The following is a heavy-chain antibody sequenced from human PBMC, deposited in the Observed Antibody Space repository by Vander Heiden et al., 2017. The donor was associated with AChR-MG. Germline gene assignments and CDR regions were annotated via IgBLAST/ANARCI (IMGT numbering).Heavy chain of an antibody. D-gene: IGHD2-21*01. CDR3: ARHCSPRTCFDP. CDR2: FDPSDYHT. CDR1: GYRFTSYW. J-gene: IGHJ5*02. Sequence: EVQLVQSGAEVKKPRESLRITCKGPGYRFTSYWISWVRQMPGKGLEWMGRFDPSDYHTNDSPSFQGHVTISADKSIDTAYLQWHSLKASDTAMYYCARHCSPRTCFDPWCQGTLVIVSS. V-gene: IGHV5-10-1*03.